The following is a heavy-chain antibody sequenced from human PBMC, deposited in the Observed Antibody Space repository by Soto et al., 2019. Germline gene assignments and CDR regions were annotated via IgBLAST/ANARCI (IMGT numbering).Heavy chain of an antibody. Sequence: QVQLVQSGAEVKKPRASVKVSCKASGYTFTSYGISWVRQAPGQGLEWMGWISAYNGNTNYAQKLQGRVTMTTDTSTSTAYMELRSLRSDDTAVYYCARDKASRWVVVAATFDYWGQGTLVTVSS. CDR1: GYTFTSYG. CDR2: ISAYNGNT. D-gene: IGHD2-15*01. CDR3: ARDKASRWVVVAATFDY. J-gene: IGHJ4*02. V-gene: IGHV1-18*04.